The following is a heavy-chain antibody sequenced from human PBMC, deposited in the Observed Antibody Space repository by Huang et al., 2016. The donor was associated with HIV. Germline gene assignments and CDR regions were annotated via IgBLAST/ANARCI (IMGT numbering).Heavy chain of an antibody. CDR2: IFWDDEK. J-gene: IGHJ4*02. CDR1: GFSLRTSGVG. V-gene: IGHV2-5*02. CDR3: AHLGDFWSGFTVRKYFDQ. Sequence: QITLKESGPTLVKPTQTLTLTCTFSGFSLRTSGVGVGWIRQPPGKALEWLALIFWDDEKRYNPSLRPRLTVTKDTSKNQVILTMTNVDPVDTATYFCAHLGDFWSGFTVRKYFDQWGQGILVAVSS. D-gene: IGHD3-3*01.